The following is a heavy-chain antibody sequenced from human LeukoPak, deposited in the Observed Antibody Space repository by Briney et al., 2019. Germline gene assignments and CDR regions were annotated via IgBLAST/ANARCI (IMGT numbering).Heavy chain of an antibody. D-gene: IGHD1-26*01. CDR1: GFTFSSYA. V-gene: IGHV3-23*01. CDR2: ITGSGDSA. Sequence: GGSLRLSCAASGFTFSSYAMTWVRQAPGKGLEWVSAITGSGDSAYYSDSVKGRFTISRDQSKSTVYLQMTSLRAEDTAVYYCAKENSGSYEAYDAFDIWGQGTMVTVSS. CDR3: AKENSGSYEAYDAFDI. J-gene: IGHJ3*02.